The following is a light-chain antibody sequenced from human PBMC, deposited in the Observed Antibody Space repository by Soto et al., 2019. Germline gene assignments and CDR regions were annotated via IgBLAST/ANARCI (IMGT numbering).Light chain of an antibody. CDR1: SSDIGGYKY. V-gene: IGLV2-14*01. J-gene: IGLJ1*01. CDR3: SSYRSGSTKI. CDR2: EVN. Sequence: QSVLTKPDSVSGSPAQSITISCTGTSSDIGGYKYVSWYQQYPGKAPTLIIYEVNYRPSGVSNRFSGSKSGNTASLTISGLQAEDEADYYCSSYRSGSTKIFGSGTKFTVL.